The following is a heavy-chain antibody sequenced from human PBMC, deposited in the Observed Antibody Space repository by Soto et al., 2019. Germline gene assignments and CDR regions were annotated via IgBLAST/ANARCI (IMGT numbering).Heavy chain of an antibody. D-gene: IGHD2-2*01. Sequence: ASVKVSCKASGFSLSDDGINWMRQAPGQGLDWVGWISPYIDNTNYAQKFQDRVTLTTDTSTSTAYMELRSLRSDDTAVYYCATSEVPASMGGRFDTWGQGTLVTVSS. J-gene: IGHJ5*02. CDR1: GFSLSDDG. V-gene: IGHV1-18*01. CDR3: ATSEVPASMGGRFDT. CDR2: ISPYIDNT.